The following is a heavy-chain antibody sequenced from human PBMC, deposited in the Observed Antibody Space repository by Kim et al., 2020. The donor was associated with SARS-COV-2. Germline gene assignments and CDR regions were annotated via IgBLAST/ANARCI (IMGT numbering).Heavy chain of an antibody. J-gene: IGHJ4*02. Sequence: GGSLRLSCAASGFTFSSYDMHWVRQATGKGLEWVSAIGTAGDTYYPGSVKGRFTISRENAKNSLYLQMNSLRAGDTAVYYCARGHRITMVRGVIIPTFDYWGQGTLVTVSS. V-gene: IGHV3-13*01. CDR2: IGTAGDT. CDR1: GFTFSSYD. CDR3: ARGHRITMVRGVIIPTFDY. D-gene: IGHD3-10*01.